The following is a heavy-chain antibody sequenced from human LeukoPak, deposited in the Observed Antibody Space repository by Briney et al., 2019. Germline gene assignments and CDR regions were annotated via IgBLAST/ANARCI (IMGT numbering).Heavy chain of an antibody. CDR2: IIPIFGTA. CDR3: ARGYDSSGYYIRFDY. D-gene: IGHD3-22*01. V-gene: IGHV1-69*13. Sequence: SVKVSCKASGGTFSSYAISWVRQAPGQGLEWMGGIIPIFGTANYAQKFQGRVTITADGSTSTAYMELSSLRSEDTAVYYCARGYDSSGYYIRFDYWGQGTLVTVSS. J-gene: IGHJ4*02. CDR1: GGTFSSYA.